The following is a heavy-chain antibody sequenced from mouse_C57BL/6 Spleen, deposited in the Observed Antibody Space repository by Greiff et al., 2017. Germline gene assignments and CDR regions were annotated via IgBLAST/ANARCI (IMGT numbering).Heavy chain of an antibody. CDR2: INPSSGYT. V-gene: IGHV1-4*01. CDR1: GYTFTSYT. Sequence: QVQLKQSGAELARPGASVKMSCKASGYTFTSYTMHWVKQRPGQGLEWIGYINPSSGYTKYNQKFKDKATLTADKSSSTAYMQLRSLTSEDSAVYYCARADPQSWFAYWGQGTLVTVSA. CDR3: ARADPQSWFAY. J-gene: IGHJ3*01.